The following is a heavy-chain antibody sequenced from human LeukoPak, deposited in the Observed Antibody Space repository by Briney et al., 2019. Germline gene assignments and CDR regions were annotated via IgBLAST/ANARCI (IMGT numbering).Heavy chain of an antibody. CDR3: ARLEKGTMIY. CDR1: GYXFTTYW. V-gene: IGHV5-51*01. CDR2: IYPGDSDI. J-gene: IGHJ1*01. Sequence: GESLKISCNGSGYXFTTYWIGWVRRMPGKGLEWMGIIYPGDSDIRYSPSFQGQVTFSADKSISTAYLQWSSLKASDTAMYYCARLEKGTMIYWGQGTLVTVSS. D-gene: IGHD3-22*01.